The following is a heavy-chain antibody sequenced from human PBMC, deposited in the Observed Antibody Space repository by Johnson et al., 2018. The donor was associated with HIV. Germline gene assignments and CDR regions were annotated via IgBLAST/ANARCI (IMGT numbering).Heavy chain of an antibody. CDR1: GFTFSRSG. J-gene: IGHJ3*02. D-gene: IGHD3-16*01. Sequence: QVQLVESGGGVVQPGRSLRLSCAASGFTFSRSGMQWVRQAPGTGLACVAVISYDGATTSYAASDKGRFTISIDNSKNTLYLQMHSLRAEDTAVNYFAKDLGDAVVTTHYAFDIWGQGTTVTVSS. CDR3: AKDLGDAVVTTHYAFDI. V-gene: IGHV3-30*18. CDR2: ISYDGATT.